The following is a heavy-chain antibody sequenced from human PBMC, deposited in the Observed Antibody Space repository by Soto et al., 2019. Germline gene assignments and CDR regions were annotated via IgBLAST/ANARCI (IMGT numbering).Heavy chain of an antibody. CDR2: IYYSGST. CDR3: ARDKGYYDFWSGYPLARQYYYYYGMDV. J-gene: IGHJ6*02. Sequence: SETLSLTCTVSGGSISSGDYYWSWIRQPPGKGLEWIGYIYYSGSTYYNPSLKSRVTISVDTSKNQFSLKLSSVTAADTAVYYCARDKGYYDFWSGYPLARQYYYYYGMDVWGQGTRVTVSS. V-gene: IGHV4-30-4*01. D-gene: IGHD3-3*01. CDR1: GGSISSGDYY.